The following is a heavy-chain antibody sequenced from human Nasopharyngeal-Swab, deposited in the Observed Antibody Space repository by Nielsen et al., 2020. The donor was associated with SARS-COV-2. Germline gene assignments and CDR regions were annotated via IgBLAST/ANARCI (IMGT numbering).Heavy chain of an antibody. V-gene: IGHV1-24*01. J-gene: IGHJ5*02. CDR2: FDPEDGET. Sequence: ASVQVSCKGFGCTVTELSMLWVRQAAGKGLEWMGGFDPEDGETIYAQKFQGRVTMTEDTSTDTAYMELSSLRSEDTAVYYCATGPVVAPLHWFDPWGQGTLVTVSS. CDR1: GCTVTELS. CDR3: ATGPVVAPLHWFDP. D-gene: IGHD4-23*01.